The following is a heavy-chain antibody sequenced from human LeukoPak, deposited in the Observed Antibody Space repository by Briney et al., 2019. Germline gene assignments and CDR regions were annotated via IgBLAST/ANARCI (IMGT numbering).Heavy chain of an antibody. D-gene: IGHD2-21*02. Sequence: GGSLRLSCAASGFTFSSYDMHWVRQATGKGLEWVSAIGTAGDTYYPGSVKGRFTISRENAKNSLYLQMNSLRAEDTAVYYCTREAVTANGYFDYWGQGTLVTVSS. CDR1: GFTFSSYD. CDR3: TREAVTANGYFDY. CDR2: IGTAGDT. V-gene: IGHV3-13*04. J-gene: IGHJ4*02.